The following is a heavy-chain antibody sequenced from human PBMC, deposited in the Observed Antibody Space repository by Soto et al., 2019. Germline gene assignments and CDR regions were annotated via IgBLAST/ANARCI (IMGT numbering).Heavy chain of an antibody. J-gene: IGHJ4*02. CDR2: ISQSGSA. V-gene: IGHV4-30-2*01. Sequence: SETLSLTSVVSGGPISSGCYSWTWIRQPPGRGLEWFGYISQSGSADYNPSLKSRFTISVPTAKNQFSRRLSSVTAADTAVYYCARDRNGLGGIDFWGQGILVTVSS. CDR3: ARDRNGLGGIDF. D-gene: IGHD1-1*01. CDR1: GGPISSGCYS.